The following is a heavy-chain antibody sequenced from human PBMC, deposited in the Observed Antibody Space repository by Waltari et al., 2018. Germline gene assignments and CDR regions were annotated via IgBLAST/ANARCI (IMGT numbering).Heavy chain of an antibody. CDR2: IYPGDSDT. CDR1: GYSFTSYW. J-gene: IGHJ6*03. V-gene: IGHV5-51*01. D-gene: IGHD4-17*01. CDR3: ARLSGDYEDDYYYYMDV. Sequence: EVQLVQSGAEVKKPGESLRISCKGSGYSFTSYWIGWVRQMPGKGLEWMGIIYPGDSDTRYSPSFQGQVTISADKSISTAYLQWSSLKASDTAMYYCARLSGDYEDDYYYYMDVWGKGTTVTVSS.